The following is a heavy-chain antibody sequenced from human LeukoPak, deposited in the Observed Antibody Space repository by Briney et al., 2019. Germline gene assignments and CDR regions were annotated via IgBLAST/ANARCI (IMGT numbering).Heavy chain of an antibody. Sequence: GESLKISCKGSGYSFTSYWIGWVRQMPGKGLEWMGIIYPGDSDTRYSPSSQGQVTISADKSISTAYLQWSSLKASDTAMYYCARHREPYYDFWSGLDFDYWGQGTLVTVSS. CDR2: IYPGDSDT. V-gene: IGHV5-51*01. CDR1: GYSFTSYW. J-gene: IGHJ4*02. D-gene: IGHD3-3*01. CDR3: ARHREPYYDFWSGLDFDY.